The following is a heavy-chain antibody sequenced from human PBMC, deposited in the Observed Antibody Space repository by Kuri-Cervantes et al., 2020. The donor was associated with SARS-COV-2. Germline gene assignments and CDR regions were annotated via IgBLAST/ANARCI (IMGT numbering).Heavy chain of an antibody. V-gene: IGHV3-30*14. CDR3: ARDPWRGDISGWKRPFYY. D-gene: IGHD6-19*01. CDR2: ISYDGRNT. Sequence: GESLKISCEASGFIFSDYAIDWVRQAPGKGLEWGAIISYDGRNTKFADSVKGRFTISRDNSKNVVYLQMNSLRIEDTAEYFCARDPWRGDISGWKRPFYYWGQGTLVTVSS. CDR1: GFIFSDYA. J-gene: IGHJ4*02.